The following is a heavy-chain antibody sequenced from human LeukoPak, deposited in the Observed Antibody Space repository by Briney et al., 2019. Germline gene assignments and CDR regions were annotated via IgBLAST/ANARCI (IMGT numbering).Heavy chain of an antibody. J-gene: IGHJ4*02. CDR3: AAAGAYNYRLAY. CDR1: GDSIGSYY. Sequence: SGTLSLTCTVSGDSIGSYYWSWIRHSPGKGLEWIAYIHYSGSTNYNPSLKSRLTISVDTSKNLFSLKLNSVTTADTAVYYCAAAGAYNYRLAYWGQGTLVTVSS. CDR2: IHYSGST. V-gene: IGHV4-59*01. D-gene: IGHD5-24*01.